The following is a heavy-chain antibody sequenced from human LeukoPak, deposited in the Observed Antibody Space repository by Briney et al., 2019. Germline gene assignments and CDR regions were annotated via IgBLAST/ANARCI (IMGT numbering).Heavy chain of an antibody. CDR1: GGSISSYY. CDR2: IYYSGST. V-gene: IGHV4-59*08. D-gene: IGHD3-22*01. Sequence: SETLSFTCTVSGGSISSYYWSWIRQPPGKGLEWIGYIYYSGSTNYNPSLKSRVTISVDTSKNQFSLKLSSVTAADTAVYYCARVPRSYYYDSSGYYWGQGTLVTVSS. CDR3: ARVPRSYYYDSSGYY. J-gene: IGHJ4*02.